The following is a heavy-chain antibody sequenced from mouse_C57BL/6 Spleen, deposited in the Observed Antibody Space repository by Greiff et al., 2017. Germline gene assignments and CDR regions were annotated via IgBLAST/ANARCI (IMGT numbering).Heavy chain of an antibody. CDR1: GYTFTSYW. Sequence: VQLQQPGAELVKPGASVKLSCKASGYTFTSYWMHWVKQRPGQGLEWIGMIHPNSGSTNYNEKFKSKATLTVDKSSSTAYMQLSSLTSADSAVYYCARWDYYGSSFFDYWGQGTTLTVSS. D-gene: IGHD1-1*01. V-gene: IGHV1-64*01. CDR3: ARWDYYGSSFFDY. J-gene: IGHJ2*01. CDR2: IHPNSGST.